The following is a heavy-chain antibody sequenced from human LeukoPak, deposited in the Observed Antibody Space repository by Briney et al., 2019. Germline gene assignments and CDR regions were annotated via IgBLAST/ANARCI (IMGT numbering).Heavy chain of an antibody. Sequence: GGSLRLSCAASGFTSSSYWMHWVRQAPGKGLVWVSHINTDGRSTNYADSVKGRFTISRDNAKNTLYLQMNSLRAEDTAVYYCVRVSGYDAGGFDYWGQGTLVTVSS. J-gene: IGHJ4*02. D-gene: IGHD5-12*01. CDR3: VRVSGYDAGGFDY. CDR1: GFTSSSYW. CDR2: INTDGRST. V-gene: IGHV3-74*01.